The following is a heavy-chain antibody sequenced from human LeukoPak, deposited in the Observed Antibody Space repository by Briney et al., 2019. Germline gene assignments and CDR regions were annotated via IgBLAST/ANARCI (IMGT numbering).Heavy chain of an antibody. D-gene: IGHD6-13*01. CDR3: AREIPGQQVALDF. CDR1: GFTFSSYW. CDR2: INSDGSST. J-gene: IGHJ4*02. V-gene: IGHV3-74*01. Sequence: GGSLRLSCAASGFTFSSYWMHWVRQAPGKGLVWVSRINSDGSSTSYADSVKGRFTISRDNANNTLYLQMNSLRAEDTAVYFCAREIPGQQVALDFWGQGTLVTVSS.